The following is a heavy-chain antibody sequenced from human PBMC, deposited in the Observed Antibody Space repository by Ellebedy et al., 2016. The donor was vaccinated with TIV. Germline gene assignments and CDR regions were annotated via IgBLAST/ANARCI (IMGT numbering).Heavy chain of an antibody. V-gene: IGHV3-23*01. CDR2: ISGSGGST. J-gene: IGHJ3*02. CDR1: GFTFSSYA. CDR3: AKDRPRANDAFDI. Sequence: GESLKISXAASGFTFSSYAMSWVRQAPGKGLEWVSAISGSGGSTYYADSVKGRFTISRDNSKNTLYLQMNSLRAEDTAVYSCAKDRPRANDAFDIWGQGTMVSVSS.